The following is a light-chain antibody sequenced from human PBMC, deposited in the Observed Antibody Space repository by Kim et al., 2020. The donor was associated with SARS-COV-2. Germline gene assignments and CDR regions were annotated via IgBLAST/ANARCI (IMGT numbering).Light chain of an antibody. J-gene: IGLJ2*01. Sequence: VALGQTVRITSQGDSLKSYYETWYQQKQGQAPILVIYGKNNRPSGIPDRFSGSSSGNTASLTITGTQAGDEADYYCNSRDSNDNVVFGGGTQLTVL. CDR1: SLKSYY. V-gene: IGLV3-19*01. CDR3: NSRDSNDNVV. CDR2: GKN.